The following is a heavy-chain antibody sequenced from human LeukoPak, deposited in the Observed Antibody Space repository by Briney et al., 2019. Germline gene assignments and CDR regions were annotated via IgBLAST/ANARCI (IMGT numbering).Heavy chain of an antibody. J-gene: IGHJ4*02. CDR1: GYTFTSHG. D-gene: IGHD3-3*01. Sequence: ASVKVSCKASGYTFTSHGISWVRQAPGQGLEWMGWISAYNGNTNYAQKLQDRVTMTTDTSTSTAYMELRSLRSDDTAVYYCARDGDDFWSGNLDYWGQGTLVTVSS. CDR3: ARDGDDFWSGNLDY. V-gene: IGHV1-18*01. CDR2: ISAYNGNT.